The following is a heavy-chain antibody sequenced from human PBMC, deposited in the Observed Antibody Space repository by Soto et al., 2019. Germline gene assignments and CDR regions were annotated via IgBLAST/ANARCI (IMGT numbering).Heavy chain of an antibody. CDR2: ISGSGGST. Sequence: GGSLRLSCAASGFTFRSYAMSWVRQAPGKGLEWVSAISGSGGSTYYADSVKGRFTISRDNSKNTLYLQMNSLRAEDTAVYYCAKWARPSGWYGSDAFDIWGQGTMVTVSS. J-gene: IGHJ3*02. CDR1: GFTFRSYA. CDR3: AKWARPSGWYGSDAFDI. D-gene: IGHD6-19*01. V-gene: IGHV3-23*01.